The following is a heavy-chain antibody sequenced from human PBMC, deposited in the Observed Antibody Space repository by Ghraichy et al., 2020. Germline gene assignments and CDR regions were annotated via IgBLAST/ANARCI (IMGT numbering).Heavy chain of an antibody. J-gene: IGHJ4*02. CDR3: ASQDVDTAMALDY. V-gene: IGHV3-30-3*01. D-gene: IGHD5-18*01. CDR2: ISYDGSNK. Sequence: GGSLRLSCAASGFTFSSYAMHWVRQAPGKGLEWVAVISYDGSNKYYADSVKGRFTISRDNSKNTLYLQMNSLRAEDTAVYYCASQDVDTAMALDYWGQGTLVTVSS. CDR1: GFTFSSYA.